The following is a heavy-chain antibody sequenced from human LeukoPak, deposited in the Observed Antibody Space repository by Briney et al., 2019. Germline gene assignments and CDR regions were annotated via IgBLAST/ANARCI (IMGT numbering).Heavy chain of an antibody. D-gene: IGHD6-6*01. CDR1: GGTFSSYV. J-gene: IGHJ6*03. CDR3: ARGGYSSSSGLINYYYYMDV. CDR2: IIPIFGTA. V-gene: IGHV1-69*05. Sequence: GASVKVSCKASGGTFSSYVISWVRQAPGQGLEWMGGIIPIFGTANYAQKFQGRVTITTDESTSTAYMELSSLRSKDTAVYYCARGGYSSSSGLINYYYYMDVWGKGTTVTVSS.